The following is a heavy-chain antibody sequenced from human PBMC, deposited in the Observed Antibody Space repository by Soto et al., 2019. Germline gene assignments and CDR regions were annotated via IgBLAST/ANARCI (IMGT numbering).Heavy chain of an antibody. CDR1: GFSCNSYA. CDR3: AKGSIEYRASVDK. D-gene: IGHD5-12*01. J-gene: IGHJ4*02. Sequence: EVQLLESGGGLVQPGWSLRLACAASGFSCNSYAMVWGRQAPGKGLEWVSVISARGGSSYFSDSVKGRFTISRDNSKNVLALELNNLRAEDTATYFCAKGSIEYRASVDKWGQGTLVLVSS. V-gene: IGHV3-23*01. CDR2: ISARGGSS.